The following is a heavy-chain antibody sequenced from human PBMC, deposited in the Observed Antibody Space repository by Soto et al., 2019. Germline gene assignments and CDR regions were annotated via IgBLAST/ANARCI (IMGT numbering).Heavy chain of an antibody. J-gene: IGHJ6*02. CDR2: IYYSGST. V-gene: IGHV4-39*01. CDR3: AEIYGMDV. CDR1: GCSISSSSYY. Sequence: SETLSLTCAFSGCSISSSSYYWGWIRQPPGKGLEWIGSIYYSGSTYYNPSLKSRVTISVDTSKNQFSLKLSSVTAADTAVYYCAEIYGMDVWGQGTTVTVSS.